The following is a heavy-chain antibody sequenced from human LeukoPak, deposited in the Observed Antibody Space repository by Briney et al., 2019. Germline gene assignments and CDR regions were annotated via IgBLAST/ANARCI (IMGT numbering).Heavy chain of an antibody. J-gene: IGHJ5*02. Sequence: SETLSLTCTASGGSISSYYWSWIRQSPGKRLEWIGYIYYSGSINYNPSLKSRVTMSVDTSNKQVSLKLSSVTAADTAVYYCARGRYDFWSEILPGDWFDPWGQGTLVTVSS. V-gene: IGHV4-59*01. CDR2: IYYSGSI. CDR1: GGSISSYY. D-gene: IGHD3-3*01. CDR3: ARGRYDFWSEILPGDWFDP.